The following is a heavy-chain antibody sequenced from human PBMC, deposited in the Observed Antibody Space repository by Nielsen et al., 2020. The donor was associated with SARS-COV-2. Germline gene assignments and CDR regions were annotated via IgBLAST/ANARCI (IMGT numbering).Heavy chain of an antibody. V-gene: IGHV3-21*01. CDR2: ISSSSSYI. CDR3: ARDRQWGY. J-gene: IGHJ4*02. Sequence: GESLKISCAASGFTFSSYSMNWVRQAPGKGLEWVSSISSSSSYIYYADSVKGRFTISRDNAQNSLYLQMNSLRAEDTAVYYCARDRQWGYWGQGTLVTVSS. D-gene: IGHD7-27*01. CDR1: GFTFSSYS.